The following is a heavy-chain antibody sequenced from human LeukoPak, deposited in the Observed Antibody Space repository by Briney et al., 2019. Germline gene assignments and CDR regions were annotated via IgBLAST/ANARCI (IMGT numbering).Heavy chain of an antibody. J-gene: IGHJ6*03. CDR1: GGSISSYY. CDR3: ARLQYRYYYMDV. V-gene: IGHV4-59*01. D-gene: IGHD4-11*01. Sequence: PSETLPLTCTVSGGSISSYYWSWIRQPPGKGLEWIGYIYYSGSTNYNPSLKSRVTISVDTSKNQFSLKLSSVTAADTAVYYCARLQYRYYYMDVWGKGTTVTVSS. CDR2: IYYSGST.